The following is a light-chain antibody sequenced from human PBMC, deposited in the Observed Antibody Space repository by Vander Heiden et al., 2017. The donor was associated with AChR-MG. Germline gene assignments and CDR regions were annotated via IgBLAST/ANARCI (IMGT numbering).Light chain of an antibody. CDR1: QGISYW. V-gene: IGKV1-5*03. J-gene: IGKJ1*01. CDR2: KAS. Sequence: DSQMTKSPSTLSASVGDRVTITCRASQGISYWLAWYQQKPGKAPKLLIYKASSLESGVPSRFSGSGSGTEFTLTISSLQPEDFATYYCQQYNSYSTFGQGTKVEIK. CDR3: QQYNSYST.